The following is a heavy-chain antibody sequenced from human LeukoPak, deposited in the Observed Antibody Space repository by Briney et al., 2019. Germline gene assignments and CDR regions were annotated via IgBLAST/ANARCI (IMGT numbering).Heavy chain of an antibody. CDR2: IYYSGST. Sequence: PSETLSLTCAVYGGSFSGYYWSWIRQPPGKGLEWIGCIYYSGSTNYNPSLKSRVTISVDTSKNQFSLKLSSVTAADTAVYYCAREPRSPGGRGRPFDFWGQGTLVTVSS. J-gene: IGHJ4*02. CDR1: GGSFSGYY. CDR3: AREPRSPGGRGRPFDF. D-gene: IGHD2-15*01. V-gene: IGHV4-59*01.